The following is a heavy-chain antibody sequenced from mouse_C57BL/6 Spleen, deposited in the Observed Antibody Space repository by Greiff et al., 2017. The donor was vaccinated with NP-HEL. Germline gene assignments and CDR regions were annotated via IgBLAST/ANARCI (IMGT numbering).Heavy chain of an antibody. V-gene: IGHV1-69*01. J-gene: IGHJ3*01. CDR3: ARGGYDRKWFAY. Sequence: QVQLQQPGAELVMPGASVKLSCKASGYTFTSYWMHWVKQRPGQGLEWIGEIDPSDSYTNYNQKFKGKSTLTVDKSSSTAYMQLSSLTSEDSAVYYCARGGYDRKWFAYWGQGTLVTVSA. CDR2: IDPSDSYT. CDR1: GYTFTSYW. D-gene: IGHD2-2*01.